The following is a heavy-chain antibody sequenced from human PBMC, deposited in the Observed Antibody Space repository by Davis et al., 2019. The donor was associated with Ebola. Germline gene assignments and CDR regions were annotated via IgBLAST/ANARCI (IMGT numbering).Heavy chain of an antibody. CDR1: GGSFSGYY. D-gene: IGHD4-17*01. V-gene: IGHV4-34*01. CDR2: INHSGST. CDR3: ASGHNYGAFDY. J-gene: IGHJ4*02. Sequence: PSETLSLTCAVYGGSFSGYYWSWIRQPPGKGLEWIGEINHSGSTNYNPSLKSRVTISVDTSNNQFSLKLSSVTAADTAVYYCASGHNYGAFDYWGQGTLVTVSS.